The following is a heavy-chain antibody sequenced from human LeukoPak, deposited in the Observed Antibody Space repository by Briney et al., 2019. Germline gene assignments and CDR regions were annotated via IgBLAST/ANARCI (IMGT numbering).Heavy chain of an antibody. CDR1: GGSISSYC. Sequence: SETLSLTCSASGGSISSYCWSWIRQPPGKGLEWIGYIYYSGSTNYNPSLKNRVTISVDTSKNQFSLKLRSVTAADTAVYYCARHHRGSGCVDYWGQGNLVTVS. J-gene: IGHJ4*02. V-gene: IGHV4-59*08. CDR2: IYYSGST. D-gene: IGHD6-19*01. CDR3: ARHHRGSGCVDY.